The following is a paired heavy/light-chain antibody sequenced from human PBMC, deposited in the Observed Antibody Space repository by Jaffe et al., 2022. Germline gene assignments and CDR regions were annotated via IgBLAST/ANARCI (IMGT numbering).Heavy chain of an antibody. CDR3: ARGGFGSRVMTTVTTFHYYYMDV. CDR2: IIPIFGTA. Sequence: QVQLVQSGAEVKKPGSSVKVSCKASGGTFSSYAISWVRQAPGQGLEWMGGIIPIFGTANYAQKFQGRVTITADESTSTAYMELSSLRSEDTAVYYCARGGFGSRVMTTVTTFHYYYMDVWGKGTTVTVSS. V-gene: IGHV1-69*01. J-gene: IGHJ6*03. CDR1: GGTFSSYA. D-gene: IGHD4-4*01.
Light chain of an antibody. J-gene: IGKJ2*01. V-gene: IGKV3-15*01. CDR2: GAS. CDR3: QQYNNWPRDT. CDR1: QSVSSN. Sequence: EIVMTQSPATLSVSPGERATLSCRASQSVSSNLAWYQQKPGQAPRLLIYGASTRATGIPARFSGSGSGTEFTLTISSLQSEDFAVYYCQQYNNWPRDTFGQGTKLEIK.